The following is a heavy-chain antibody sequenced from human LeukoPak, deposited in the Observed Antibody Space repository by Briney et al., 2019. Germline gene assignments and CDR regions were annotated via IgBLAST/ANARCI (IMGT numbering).Heavy chain of an antibody. CDR1: GFTFSSYA. V-gene: IGHV3-64D*06. J-gene: IGHJ4*02. Sequence: GWAVRLSCLASGFTFSSYAMHWVRQAPGKGLEYVSAISSNGGSTYYADSVKGRFTISRDNSKNTLYLQMSSLRAEDTAVYYCVKGGYYFDYWGQGTLVTVSS. CDR3: VKGGYYFDY. CDR2: ISSNGGST.